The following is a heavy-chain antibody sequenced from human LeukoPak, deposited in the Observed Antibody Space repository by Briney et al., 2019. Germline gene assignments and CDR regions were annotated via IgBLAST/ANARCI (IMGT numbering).Heavy chain of an antibody. CDR3: AVSSWALDY. J-gene: IGHJ4*02. Sequence: SSATLSFSCAAGGGFFSGYYWWWLRQPRGRRLEWIGEINHSRSTNYSPSLKSRVTISVDTSKNQFSLKLSSVTAADTAVYYCAVSSWALDYWGQGTLVTVSS. D-gene: IGHD6-13*01. V-gene: IGHV4-34*01. CDR2: INHSRST. CDR1: GGFFSGYY.